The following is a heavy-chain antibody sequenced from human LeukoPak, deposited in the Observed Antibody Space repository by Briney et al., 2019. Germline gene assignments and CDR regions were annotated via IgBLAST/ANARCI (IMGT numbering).Heavy chain of an antibody. V-gene: IGHV1-69*02. CDR2: IIPILDIA. CDR3: ARAGHYDSSGYQIDY. Sequence: ASVKVSCKASGGTFSSYTISWVRQAPGQGLEWMGRIIPILDIANYAQKFQCRVTITADKSTSTAYMELSSLRSEDTAVYYCARAGHYDSSGYQIDYWGQGTLVTVSS. D-gene: IGHD3-22*01. CDR1: GGTFSSYT. J-gene: IGHJ4*02.